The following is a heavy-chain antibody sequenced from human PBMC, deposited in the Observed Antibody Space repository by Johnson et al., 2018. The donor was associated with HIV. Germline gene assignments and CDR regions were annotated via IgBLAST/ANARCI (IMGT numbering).Heavy chain of an antibody. V-gene: IGHV3-33*01. J-gene: IGHJ3*02. CDR1: GFTFSSYG. D-gene: IGHD6-19*01. CDR3: ARDLAGHNAFDI. Sequence: QVQLVESGGGVVQPGRSLRLSCAASGFTFSSYGMHWVRQAPGKGLEWVAVIWYDGSNKYYADSVKGRFTISRDNSKNTLYLQMNSLRAEDTAVYYCARDLAGHNAFDIWGQGTMVTVSS. CDR2: IWYDGSNK.